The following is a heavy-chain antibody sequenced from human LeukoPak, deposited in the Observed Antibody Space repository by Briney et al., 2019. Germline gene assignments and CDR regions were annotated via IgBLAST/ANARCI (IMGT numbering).Heavy chain of an antibody. Sequence: ASVKVSCKASGGTFSSYAINWVRQATGQGLEWMGWMHPNSDDTGYAQKFQGRVTMTRNTSISTAYMELSSLRPEDTAVYYCARHFGTGDNFDYWGQGTLLIVSS. D-gene: IGHD1-1*01. J-gene: IGHJ4*02. CDR3: ARHFGTGDNFDY. CDR2: MHPNSDDT. V-gene: IGHV1-8*02. CDR1: GGTFSSYA.